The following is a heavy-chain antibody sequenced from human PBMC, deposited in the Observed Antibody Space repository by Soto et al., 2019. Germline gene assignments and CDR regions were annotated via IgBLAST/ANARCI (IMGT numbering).Heavy chain of an antibody. CDR3: ARTRGVIPRVTYNWFDP. CDR2: IKPNSGGT. V-gene: IGHV1-2*02. D-gene: IGHD3-10*01. CDR1: GYSFSGYY. J-gene: IGHJ5*02. Sequence: QVQLVQSGAEVKKPGASVKVSCKASGYSFSGYYMTWVRQAPGQGLEWMGWIKPNSGGTDYAQKFQGRVTMTRDTSISTAYMELRGLRYDDTAVYYCARTRGVIPRVTYNWFDPWGQGTLGTVSS.